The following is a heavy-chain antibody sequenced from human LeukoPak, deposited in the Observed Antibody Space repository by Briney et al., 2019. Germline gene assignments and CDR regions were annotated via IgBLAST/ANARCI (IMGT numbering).Heavy chain of an antibody. Sequence: SETLSLTCTVSGGSISSGGYYWSWIRQHPGKGLEWIGYIYYSGSTYYNPSLKSRVTISVDTSKNQFSLKLSSVTAADTAVYYCVVYAINRYYYFDYWGQGTLVTVSS. D-gene: IGHD2-8*01. CDR2: IYYSGST. V-gene: IGHV4-31*03. CDR1: GGSISSGGYY. CDR3: VVYAINRYYYFDY. J-gene: IGHJ4*02.